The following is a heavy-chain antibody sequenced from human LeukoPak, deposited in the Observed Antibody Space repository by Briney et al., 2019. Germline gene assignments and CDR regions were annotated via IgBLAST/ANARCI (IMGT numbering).Heavy chain of an antibody. CDR2: IYYSGST. J-gene: IGHJ6*02. D-gene: IGHD4-4*01. CDR1: GGSISSYY. CDR3: ARHRQSYYYYGMDV. V-gene: IGHV4-59*08. Sequence: SETLSITCTVSGGSISSYYWSWIRQPPGKGLEWIGYIYYSGSTNYNPSLKSRVTISVDTSKNQFSLKLSSVTAADTAVYYCARHRQSYYYYGMDVWGQGTTVTVSS.